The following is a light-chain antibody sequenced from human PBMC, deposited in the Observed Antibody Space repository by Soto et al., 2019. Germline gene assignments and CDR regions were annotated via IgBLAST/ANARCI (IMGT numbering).Light chain of an antibody. CDR2: DAS. Sequence: EIVLTQSPGTLSLSPGEIATLSRRASQSVTDSYLAWYQHKPGQAPRLLIYDASTRATAIPDRFSGGGSGTDFTLTISSLEPEDFAVYYCQQYGSSPYAFGQGTKLEI. J-gene: IGKJ2*01. CDR1: QSVTDSY. V-gene: IGKV3-20*01. CDR3: QQYGSSPYA.